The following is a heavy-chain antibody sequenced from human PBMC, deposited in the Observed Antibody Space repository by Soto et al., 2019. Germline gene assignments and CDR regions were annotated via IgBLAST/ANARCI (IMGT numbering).Heavy chain of an antibody. Sequence: QVHLLLQSGPEVKKPGTSVKVSSKASGGNPSNSAISWVRQAPGQGLEWMGGIIPVFGIVSYAQNFQGRVTITADESTSTAYMELSSLRSEDTAVYFCAGGRIVVAGSSASYGMDVWGQGPTVTVSS. CDR3: AGGRIVVAGSSASYGMDV. CDR2: IIPVFGIV. J-gene: IGHJ6*02. CDR1: GGNPSNSA. D-gene: IGHD6-19*01. V-gene: IGHV1-69*01.